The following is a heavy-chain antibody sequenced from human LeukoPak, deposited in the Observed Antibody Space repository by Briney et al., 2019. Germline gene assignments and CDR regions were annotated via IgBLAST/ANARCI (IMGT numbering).Heavy chain of an antibody. CDR1: GFTFSSYG. J-gene: IGHJ3*02. Sequence: GGSLRLSCAASGFTFSSYGMSWVRQAPGKGLEWVSAISGSGGSTYYADSVKGRFTISRDNSKNTLYLQMNSLRAEDTAVYYCAKDQAGLLWFGEPNDAFDIWGQGTMVTVSS. V-gene: IGHV3-23*01. CDR2: ISGSGGST. D-gene: IGHD3-10*01. CDR3: AKDQAGLLWFGEPNDAFDI.